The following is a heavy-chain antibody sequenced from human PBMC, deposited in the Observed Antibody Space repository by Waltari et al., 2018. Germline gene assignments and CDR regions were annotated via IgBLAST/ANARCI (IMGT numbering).Heavy chain of an antibody. J-gene: IGHJ6*02. CDR3: ARKMRSSTWNFYYHGLDV. D-gene: IGHD2-2*01. Sequence: QVQLVQSGAEVKKPGSSVKVSCKASGGTFSSYSISWVRQAPGQGLEWMGGIIPISGATNYAQKFQDRVTFTADESASTAYMEVNSLRSEDTAVYYCARKMRSSTWNFYYHGLDVWGQGTTVTVSS. V-gene: IGHV1-69*01. CDR2: IIPISGAT. CDR1: GGTFSSYS.